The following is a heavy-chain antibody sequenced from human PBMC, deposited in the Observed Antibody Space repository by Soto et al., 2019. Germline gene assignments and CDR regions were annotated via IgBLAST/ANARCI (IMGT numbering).Heavy chain of an antibody. V-gene: IGHV3-74*01. CDR1: GYRFGDHW. CDR3: ATAEVDY. J-gene: IGHJ4*02. CDR2: MNRDGSEI. Sequence: GGSLRLSCAVSGYRFGDHWTHWVRQAPGKGLQWVSRMNRDGSEINYADSVKGRFTVSRDNARSTLHLQMNSLRAEDTAVYYCATAEVDYWGPGALVTVSS.